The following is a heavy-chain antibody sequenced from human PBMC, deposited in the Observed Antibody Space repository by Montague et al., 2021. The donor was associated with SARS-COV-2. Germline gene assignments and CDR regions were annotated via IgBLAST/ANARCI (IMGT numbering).Heavy chain of an antibody. J-gene: IGHJ4*02. D-gene: IGHD6-19*01. CDR3: ARPGGVSGWFYFDG. CDR1: GDSIGSDTYY. V-gene: IGHV4-39*02. CDR2: LSSSGST. Sequence: SETLSLTCIVSGDSIGSDTYYWGWIRQSPGRGLEWIGSLSSSGSTYYNPSLRSRGTISMDTSKNHFSLKVNSVTATDTAVYFCARPGGVSGWFYFDGWGQGTLVSVSS.